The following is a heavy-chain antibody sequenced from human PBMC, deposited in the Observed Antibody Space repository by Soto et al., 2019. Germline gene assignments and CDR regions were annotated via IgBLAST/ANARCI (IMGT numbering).Heavy chain of an antibody. CDR3: AMSRDVVQPGYYYGMDV. J-gene: IGHJ6*02. V-gene: IGHV3-23*01. CDR1: GFTFSSYA. CDR2: ISGSGGST. Sequence: EVQLLESGGGLVQPGGSLRLSCAASGFTFSSYAMSWVRQAPGKGLEWVSAISGSGGSTYYADSVKGRVTISRDNSKNTLYLQMNSLRAEDTAGYYCAMSRDVVQPGYYYGMDVWAQGTTVTVSS. D-gene: IGHD2-21*01.